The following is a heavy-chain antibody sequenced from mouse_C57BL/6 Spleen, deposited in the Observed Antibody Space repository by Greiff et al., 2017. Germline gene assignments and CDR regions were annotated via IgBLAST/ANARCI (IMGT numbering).Heavy chain of an antibody. CDR1: GYAFTNYL. V-gene: IGHV1-54*01. J-gene: IGHJ3*01. CDR2: INPGSGGT. D-gene: IGHD1-1*01. CDR3: VRSPLYYYGSSPFAY. Sequence: QVQLQQSGAELVRPGTSVKVSCKASGYAFTNYLIEWVKQRPGQGLEWVGVINPGSGGTNYNEKFKGKATLTADKSSSTAYMQLSSLTSEDSAVYFCVRSPLYYYGSSPFAYWGQGTLVTVSA.